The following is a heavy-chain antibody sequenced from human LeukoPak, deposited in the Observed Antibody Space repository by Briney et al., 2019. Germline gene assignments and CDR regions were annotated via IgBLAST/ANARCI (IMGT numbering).Heavy chain of an antibody. CDR2: INHSGST. CDR3: ARGGFFYYGSGSKGFQH. D-gene: IGHD3-10*01. V-gene: IGHV4-34*01. Sequence: SETLSLTCAVYGVFFSGYYWSWIRQPPGKGLEWIGEINHSGSTNYNPSLKSRVTISVDTSKNQFSLKLSSVTAADTAVYYCARGGFFYYGSGSKGFQHWGQGTLVTVSS. CDR1: GVFFSGYY. J-gene: IGHJ1*01.